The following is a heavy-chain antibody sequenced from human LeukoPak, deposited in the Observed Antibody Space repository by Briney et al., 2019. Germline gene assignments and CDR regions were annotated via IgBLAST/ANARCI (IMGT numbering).Heavy chain of an antibody. CDR1: GFTFSDYA. V-gene: IGHV3-23*01. D-gene: IGHD6-13*01. CDR2: MSAIGGSF. CDR3: AKDRSSSWYPSYMDV. Sequence: GGSLRLSCTASGFTFSDYAMTRVRQAPGKGLEWVSGMSAIGGSFFYADSLKGRFTISRDNSKNTLYLQINSLRGDDTAVYYCAKDRSSSWYPSYMDVWGEGTTVTVSS. J-gene: IGHJ6*03.